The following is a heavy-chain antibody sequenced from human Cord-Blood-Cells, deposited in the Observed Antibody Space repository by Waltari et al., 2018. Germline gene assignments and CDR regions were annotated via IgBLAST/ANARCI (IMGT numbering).Heavy chain of an antibody. D-gene: IGHD6-13*01. CDR1: GFTFSSYW. CDR3: ARAGDSIAAAGDY. Sequence: EVQLVESGGGLVQPGGSLRLSCAASGFTFSSYWMSGVRQAPGKGLEWVANIKQDGSEKYYVDSVKGRFTISRDNAKNSLYLQMNSLRAEDTAVYYCARAGDSIAAAGDYWGQGTLVTVSS. CDR2: IKQDGSEK. V-gene: IGHV3-7*05. J-gene: IGHJ4*02.